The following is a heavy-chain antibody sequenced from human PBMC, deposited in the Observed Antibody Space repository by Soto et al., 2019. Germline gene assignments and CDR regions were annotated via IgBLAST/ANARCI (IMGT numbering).Heavy chain of an antibody. CDR3: ARDHIPGDSTPYYFDY. V-gene: IGHV3-30-3*01. Sequence: QVQLVESGGGVVQPGRSLRLSCAASGFTFSSYAMHWVRQAPGKGLEWVAVISYDGSNKYYADSVKGRFTISRDNSKNTLYLQMNSLRAEDTAVYYCARDHIPGDSTPYYFDYWGQGTLVTVSS. CDR2: ISYDGSNK. D-gene: IGHD4-17*01. CDR1: GFTFSSYA. J-gene: IGHJ4*02.